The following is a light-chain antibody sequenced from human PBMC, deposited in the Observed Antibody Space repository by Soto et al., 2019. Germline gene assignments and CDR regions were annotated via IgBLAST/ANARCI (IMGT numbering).Light chain of an antibody. Sequence: QSVLTQPASVSGSPGQSITISCAGTSSDVGGYNHVSWYQHRPGNAPKRIIYEVTKRPSGVSNRFSGSKSGDTASLTISGLQAEDEADYYCNSYTSNNTYVFGTGTKVTVL. V-gene: IGLV2-14*01. CDR1: SSDVGGYNH. CDR3: NSYTSNNTYV. J-gene: IGLJ1*01. CDR2: EVT.